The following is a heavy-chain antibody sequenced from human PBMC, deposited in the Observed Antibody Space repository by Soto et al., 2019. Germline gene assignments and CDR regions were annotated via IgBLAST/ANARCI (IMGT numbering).Heavy chain of an antibody. J-gene: IGHJ5*02. CDR1: GFTFTNYY. CDR3: ARAPPTDGWFDP. Sequence: QVQLVQSGTEVKKPGASMKISCKASGFTFTNYYMHWVRQAPGQGLEWMGILNPTDGTTTYAEKFRGRVTITRDTSTSTVYLELSSLTSEDTAVFYCARAPPTDGWFDPWGQGTLVIVSS. V-gene: IGHV1-46*01. CDR2: LNPTDGTT.